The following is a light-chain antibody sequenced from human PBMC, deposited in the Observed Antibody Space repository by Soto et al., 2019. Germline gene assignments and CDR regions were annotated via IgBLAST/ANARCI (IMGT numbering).Light chain of an antibody. J-gene: IGKJ4*01. CDR1: QSVFGY. CDR3: QQRSDSPPLT. V-gene: IGKV3-11*01. Sequence: EVVLTQSPATLSLSPGDRATLSCRASQSVFGYLAWYQHKPGQAPRLLIYDAYKRATGVPARFSGSGSETDFPLIISSLEPEDFAVYYCQQRSDSPPLTFGGGPKVEIK. CDR2: DAY.